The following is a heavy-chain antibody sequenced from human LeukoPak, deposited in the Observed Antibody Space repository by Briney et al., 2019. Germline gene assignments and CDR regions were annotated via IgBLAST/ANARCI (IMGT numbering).Heavy chain of an antibody. D-gene: IGHD6-6*01. V-gene: IGHV1-18*01. CDR2: ISAYNGNT. J-gene: IGHJ5*02. Sequence: ASVKVSCKASGYTFTSYGIRWVRQAPGQGLEWMGWISAYNGNTNYAQKLQGRVTMTTDTSTSTAYMELRSLRSDDTAVYYCARDRFVAARQRGNWFDPWGQGTLVTVSS. CDR3: ARDRFVAARQRGNWFDP. CDR1: GYTFTSYG.